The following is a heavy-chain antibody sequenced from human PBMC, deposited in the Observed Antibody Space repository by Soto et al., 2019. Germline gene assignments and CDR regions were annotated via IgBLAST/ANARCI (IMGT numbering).Heavy chain of an antibody. Sequence: SETLSLTCAVYGGSFSGYYWSWIRQPPGKGLEWIGEINHSGSTNYNPSLKSRVTISVDTSKNQFSLKLSSVTAADTAVYYCARRSYGSGIDYWGQEPWSPSPQ. J-gene: IGHJ4*01. D-gene: IGHD3-10*01. V-gene: IGHV4-34*01. CDR3: ARRSYGSGIDY. CDR2: INHSGST. CDR1: GGSFSGYY.